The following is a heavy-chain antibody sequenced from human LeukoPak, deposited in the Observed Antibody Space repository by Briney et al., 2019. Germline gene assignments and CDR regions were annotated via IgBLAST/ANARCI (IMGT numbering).Heavy chain of an antibody. CDR2: IYTSGST. J-gene: IGHJ5*02. Sequence: SETLSLTCTVSGGSISSGSYYWSWIRQPAGKGLEWIRRIYTSGSTNYNPSLQSRVTISVDTSENRFSLKLSSVTAADTAVYYCARGDYYYDSSGYNSYNWFDPWGQGTLVNLSS. D-gene: IGHD3-22*01. CDR1: GGSISSGSYY. V-gene: IGHV4-61*02. CDR3: ARGDYYYDSSGYNSYNWFDP.